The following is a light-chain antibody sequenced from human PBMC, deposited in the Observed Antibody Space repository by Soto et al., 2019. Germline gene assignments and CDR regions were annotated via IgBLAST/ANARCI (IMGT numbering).Light chain of an antibody. CDR1: QTATSNN. J-gene: IGKJ1*01. V-gene: IGKV3-20*01. CDR2: GAS. CDR3: QQYGRSPRT. Sequence: EIVLTQSPGTLSLSPGERATLSCRASQTATSNNLAWYQQKPGQAPKVLIYGASSRATGIPDRFSGSGSGTDFTLTISRLEPEDFAVYYCQQYGRSPRTFGQGTKVEIK.